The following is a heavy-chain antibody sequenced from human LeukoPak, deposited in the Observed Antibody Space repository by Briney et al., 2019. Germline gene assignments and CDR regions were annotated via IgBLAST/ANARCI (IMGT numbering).Heavy chain of an antibody. Sequence: PSETLSLTCAVSGGSISSGGYYWSWIRQHPGKVLELIGYIYYSGNTYYNPSLKSRVTISVDTAKNQFSLELSSVTAADTAVYYCARADFDWLLLGEIPKTNNKAYYFDYWGQGTLVTVSS. J-gene: IGHJ4*02. CDR3: ARADFDWLLLGEIPKTNNKAYYFDY. V-gene: IGHV4-31*11. CDR1: GGSISSGGYY. CDR2: IYYSGNT. D-gene: IGHD3-9*01.